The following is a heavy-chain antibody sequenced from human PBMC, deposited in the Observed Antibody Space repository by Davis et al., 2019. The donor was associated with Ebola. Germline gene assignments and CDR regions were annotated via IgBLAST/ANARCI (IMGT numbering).Heavy chain of an antibody. CDR2: ISGSGGTT. Sequence: GESLKISCAASGFTFSSYAMTWVRQAPGKGLEWVSCISGSGGTTEYADSAKGRFTISRDDAKSTVYLQMNSLRDEDTAIYYCATDPEGWLDFDYWGQGTLVTVSS. D-gene: IGHD6-19*01. CDR3: ATDPEGWLDFDY. CDR1: GFTFSSYA. V-gene: IGHV3-23*01. J-gene: IGHJ4*02.